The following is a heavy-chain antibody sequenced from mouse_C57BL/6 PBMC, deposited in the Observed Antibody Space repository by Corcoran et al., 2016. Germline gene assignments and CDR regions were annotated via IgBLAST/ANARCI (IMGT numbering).Heavy chain of an antibody. CDR3: ARGSSYFDY. V-gene: IGHV9-3*01. Sequence: QIQLVQSGHELKKHGETVKIFCKASGYTYTTYGMSWVKQAPGKGLKWLGWINTYSGVTTYADDFKGRFDFSLETSASTAYLQINNLKNEETATYFCARGSSYFDYWGQGTTLTVSS. CDR2: INTYSGVT. D-gene: IGHD1-1*01. CDR1: GYTYTTYG. J-gene: IGHJ2*01.